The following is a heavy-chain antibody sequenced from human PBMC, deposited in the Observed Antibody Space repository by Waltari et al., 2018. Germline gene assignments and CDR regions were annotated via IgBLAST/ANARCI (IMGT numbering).Heavy chain of an antibody. V-gene: IGHV4-4*02. CDR2: IYHSGST. J-gene: IGHJ5*02. Sequence: QVQLQDSGQGLVEPSGTLALTCAGSGGSISSSNRWRWQRQPPGKGLEWIGEIYHSGSTNYNPSLKSRVTISVDTSKNQFSLKLSSVTAADTAVYYCARGKGGSYNYNWFDPWGQGTLVTVSS. CDR1: GGSISSSNR. CDR3: ARGKGGSYNYNWFDP. D-gene: IGHD1-26*01.